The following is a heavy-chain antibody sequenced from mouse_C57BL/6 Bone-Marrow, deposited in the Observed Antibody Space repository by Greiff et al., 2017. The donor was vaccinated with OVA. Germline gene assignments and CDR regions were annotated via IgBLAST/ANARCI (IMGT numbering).Heavy chain of an antibody. CDR2: IDPSDSYT. CDR3: ARDSNYPYWYFDV. Sequence: QVQLKQPGAELVRPGTSVKLSCKASGYTFTSYWMHWVKQRPGQGLEWIGVIDPSDSYTNYNQKFKGKATLTVDTSSSTAYMQLSSLTSEDSAVYDCARDSNYPYWYFDVWGTGTTVTVSS. J-gene: IGHJ1*03. CDR1: GYTFTSYW. D-gene: IGHD2-5*01. V-gene: IGHV1-59*01.